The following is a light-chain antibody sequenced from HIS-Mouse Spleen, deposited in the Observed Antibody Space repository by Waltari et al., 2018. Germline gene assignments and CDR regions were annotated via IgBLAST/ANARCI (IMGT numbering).Light chain of an antibody. CDR3: SSYTSSSTV. Sequence: QSALTQPASVSGSPGQSITISCTGTSSDVGGYNYVSWYQQHPGKAPKLMIYEVSNRPSGVSNRFSGSKSGNTASLTISGLQAEDEADYYCSSYTSSSTVF. J-gene: IGLJ3*02. CDR2: EVS. CDR1: SSDVGGYNY. V-gene: IGLV2-14*01.